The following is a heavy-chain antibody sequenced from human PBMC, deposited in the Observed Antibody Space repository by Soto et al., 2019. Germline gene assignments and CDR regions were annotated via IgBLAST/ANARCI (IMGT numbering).Heavy chain of an antibody. Sequence: QITLKESGPTLVEPTQTLTLTCTFSGFSLSTTGVGVGWIRQPPGKALEWLALIFWDDVRRYSPSLKSRLTITKDTSKNQVVLTMPNMDPVDTATYYCAHRSWDYGYYGMDVWGQGTTVTVSS. CDR2: IFWDDVR. D-gene: IGHD6-13*01. CDR1: GFSLSTTGVG. V-gene: IGHV2-5*02. J-gene: IGHJ6*02. CDR3: AHRSWDYGYYGMDV.